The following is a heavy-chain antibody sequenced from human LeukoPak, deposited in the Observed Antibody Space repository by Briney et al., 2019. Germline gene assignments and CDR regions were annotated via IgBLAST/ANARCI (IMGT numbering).Heavy chain of an antibody. J-gene: IGHJ4*02. CDR2: ISSSSSYI. CDR1: GFTFSSYS. V-gene: IGHV3-21*01. Sequence: GGSLRLSCAASGFTFSSYSMNWVRQAPGKGLEWVSSISSSSSYIYYADSVKGRFTISRDNAKNSPYLQMNSLRAEDTAVYYCARGIVATLDYFDYWGQGTLVTVSS. D-gene: IGHD5-12*01. CDR3: ARGIVATLDYFDY.